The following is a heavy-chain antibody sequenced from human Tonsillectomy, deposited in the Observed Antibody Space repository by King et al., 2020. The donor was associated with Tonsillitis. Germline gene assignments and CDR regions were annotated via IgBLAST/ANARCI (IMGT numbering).Heavy chain of an antibody. V-gene: IGHV3-53*01. Sequence: VQLVESGGGLIQPGGSLRLSCAVSGFSVSSNYMTWVRQAPGQGLEWVAVMYSGGSTYHAASVKGRFTISRDTSKNTLYLQMISLRVDDTAVYYCANRGVQGGAQDYWGQGTLVIVS. D-gene: IGHD1-26*01. CDR1: GFSVSSNY. CDR3: ANRGVQGGAQDY. J-gene: IGHJ4*02. CDR2: MYSGGST.